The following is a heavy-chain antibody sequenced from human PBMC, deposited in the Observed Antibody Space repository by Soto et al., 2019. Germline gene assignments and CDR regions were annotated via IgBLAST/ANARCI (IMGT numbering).Heavy chain of an antibody. CDR1: GYTFTYYP. Sequence: QVQLVQSGTEVKKPGASVKLSCKASGYTFTYYPIHWVRQAPGQRLEWMGWINIGNGNTASSQKFQDRVTISRDTSASTAYMELSSLRSEDTAVYYCARDGAVAGNTNFDYWGQGTLVTVSS. D-gene: IGHD6-19*01. CDR3: ARDGAVAGNTNFDY. J-gene: IGHJ4*02. CDR2: INIGNGNT. V-gene: IGHV1-3*04.